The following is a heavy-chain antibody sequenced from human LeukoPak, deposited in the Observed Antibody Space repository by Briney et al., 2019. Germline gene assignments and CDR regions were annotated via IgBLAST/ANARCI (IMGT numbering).Heavy chain of an antibody. CDR3: ARDVRAVAGTTHWFDP. CDR1: GYTFTTYG. D-gene: IGHD6-19*01. V-gene: IGHV3-23*01. CDR2: ISGSGGST. J-gene: IGHJ5*02. Sequence: GGTLRLSCVGSGYTFTTYGMSWVRQAPGKGLEWVSVISGSGGSTYYADSVKGRFTISRDNSKNTLYLQMNSLRAEDTAVYYCARDVRAVAGTTHWFDPWGQGTLVTVSS.